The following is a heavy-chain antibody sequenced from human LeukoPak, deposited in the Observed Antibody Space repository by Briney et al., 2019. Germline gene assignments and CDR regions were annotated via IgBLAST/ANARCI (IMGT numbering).Heavy chain of an antibody. CDR2: ISGSGGST. D-gene: IGHD6-19*01. CDR3: AKVGSSGWYLDY. V-gene: IGHV3-23*01. Sequence: GGSLRLSCAASGFTLSSYAMSWVRQAPGKGLEWVSAISGSGGSTYYADSVKGRFTISRDNSKNTLYLQMNSLRAEDTAVYYCAKVGSSGWYLDYWGQGTLVTVSS. CDR1: GFTLSSYA. J-gene: IGHJ4*02.